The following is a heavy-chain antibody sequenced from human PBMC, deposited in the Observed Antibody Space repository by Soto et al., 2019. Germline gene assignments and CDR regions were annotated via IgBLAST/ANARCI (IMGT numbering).Heavy chain of an antibody. CDR3: ASGGVVIDVDYYGMDV. J-gene: IGHJ6*02. Sequence: SVKVSCKXSGGTFSSYAISWVRQAPGQGLEWMGGIIPIFGTANYAQKFQGRVTITADESTSTAYMELSSLRSEDTAVYYCASGGVVIDVDYYGMDVWGQGTTVTVSS. CDR2: IIPIFGTA. D-gene: IGHD3-3*01. CDR1: GGTFSSYA. V-gene: IGHV1-69*13.